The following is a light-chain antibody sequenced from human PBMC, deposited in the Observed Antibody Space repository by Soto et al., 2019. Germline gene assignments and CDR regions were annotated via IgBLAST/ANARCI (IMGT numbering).Light chain of an antibody. Sequence: EIVMTQSPATLSVYPGERATLSCRASLSVNSHLAWYQKKPGQVPRLLIYGASTRATDIPARVSVSATGTEFSLTPSSLQSEDFGVYYCHQYYTWPTYTFLQMTKLEIK. CDR2: GAS. V-gene: IGKV3-15*01. J-gene: IGKJ2*01. CDR1: LSVNSH. CDR3: HQYYTWPTYT.